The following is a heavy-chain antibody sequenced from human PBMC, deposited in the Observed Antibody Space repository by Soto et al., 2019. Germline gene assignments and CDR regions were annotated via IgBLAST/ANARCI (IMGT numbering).Heavy chain of an antibody. CDR2: ISGPSIYI. V-gene: IGHV3-21*01. CDR1: GFTFSGYS. CDR3: ARGFRNGFNV. Sequence: EVQLVESGGGLVKPGGSLRLSCVASGFTFSGYSINWVRQAPGKGLEWVSYISGPSIYIYYADSVKGRFTISRDNAKSAVYLKRNSLRAEDTAVYYCARGFRNGFNVWGQGTTVSVSS. J-gene: IGHJ6*02. D-gene: IGHD2-8*01.